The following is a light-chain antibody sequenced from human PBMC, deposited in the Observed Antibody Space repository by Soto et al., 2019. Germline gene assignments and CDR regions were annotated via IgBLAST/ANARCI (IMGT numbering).Light chain of an antibody. CDR1: SSDVGGYNY. CDR3: CSYAGGNYV. Sequence: QSAPTQPRSVSGSPGQTVTISCTGTSSDVGGYNYVSWYQQHPGKAPKLMIYDVSKRPSGVPDRFSGSKSGNTASLTISGLQAEDEADYYCCSYAGGNYVFGTGTKVTVL. V-gene: IGLV2-11*01. CDR2: DVS. J-gene: IGLJ1*01.